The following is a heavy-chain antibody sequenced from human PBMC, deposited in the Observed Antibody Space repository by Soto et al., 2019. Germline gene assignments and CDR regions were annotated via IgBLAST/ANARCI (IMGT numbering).Heavy chain of an antibody. CDR1: GYSFAGYW. D-gene: IGHD3-3*01. J-gene: IGHJ4*02. Sequence: GESLKISCKGSGYSFAGYWITWVRQMPGKGLELMGIIYPSDSDTRYRPSFQGQVTISADKSISSAYLQWSSLRASDTAMYYCARGGVSTRTFDYWGQGTPVTVPS. V-gene: IGHV5-51*01. CDR3: ARGGVSTRTFDY. CDR2: IYPSDSDT.